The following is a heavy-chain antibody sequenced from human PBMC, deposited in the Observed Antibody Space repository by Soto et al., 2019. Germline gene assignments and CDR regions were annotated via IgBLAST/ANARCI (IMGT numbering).Heavy chain of an antibody. CDR3: AGGRDDYNGWYFDL. V-gene: IGHV4-59*11. CDR2: IYYSGSP. Sequence: QVQLQESGPGLVKPSETLSLTCTVSGGSISSHYRSWIRQTPGKGLEWIGYIYYSGSPNYNPSLQSRATISEDTAKNQSSLKLSSVTATDTAIYYCAGGRDDYNGWYFDLWGRSTLVTVSS. D-gene: IGHD4-4*01. CDR1: GGSISSHY. J-gene: IGHJ2*01.